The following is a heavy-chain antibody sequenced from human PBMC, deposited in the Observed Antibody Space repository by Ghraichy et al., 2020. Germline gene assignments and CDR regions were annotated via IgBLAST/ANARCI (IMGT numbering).Heavy chain of an antibody. D-gene: IGHD2-2*01. V-gene: IGHV1-2*02. CDR2: INPNSGGT. Sequence: ASVKVSCKASGYTFTGYYMHWVRQAPGQGLEWMGWINPNSGGTNYAQKFQGRVTMTRDTSISTAYMELSRLRSDDTAVYYCARDLAFRRLGVPAANSLSYWGQGTLVTVSS. J-gene: IGHJ4*02. CDR1: GYTFTGYY. CDR3: ARDLAFRRLGVPAANSLSY.